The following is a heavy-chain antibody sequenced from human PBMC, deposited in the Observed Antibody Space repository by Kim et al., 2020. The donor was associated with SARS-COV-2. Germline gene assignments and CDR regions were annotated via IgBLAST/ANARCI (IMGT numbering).Heavy chain of an antibody. CDR3: ARADEGPCTM. Sequence: NTKYSQEFQGRVTITRDTSASTAYMELSSLRSEDTAVYYCARADEGPCTMWGQGTLVTVSS. D-gene: IGHD2-8*01. CDR2: NT. J-gene: IGHJ4*02. V-gene: IGHV1-3*01.